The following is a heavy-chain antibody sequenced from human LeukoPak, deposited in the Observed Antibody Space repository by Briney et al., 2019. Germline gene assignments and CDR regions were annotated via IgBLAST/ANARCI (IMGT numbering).Heavy chain of an antibody. D-gene: IGHD6-13*01. V-gene: IGHV1-2*02. CDR1: GYTFTGYY. CDR3: ARDHSSSWSTNWFDP. Sequence: AASVKVSCKASGYTFTGYYMHWVRQAPGQGLEWMGWINPNSGGTNYAQKFQGRVTMTRDTSISTAYMELSRLRSDDTAVYYCARDHSSSWSTNWFDPWGQGTLVTVSS. CDR2: INPNSGGT. J-gene: IGHJ5*02.